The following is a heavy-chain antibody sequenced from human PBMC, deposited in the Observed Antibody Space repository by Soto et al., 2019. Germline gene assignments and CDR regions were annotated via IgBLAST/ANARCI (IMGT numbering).Heavy chain of an antibody. J-gene: IGHJ4*02. D-gene: IGHD6-13*01. Sequence: XXTLSLPFTVSGGSISSYYWRWIRQPPGKGLEWIGYIYYSGSTNYNPSLKSRVTISVDTSKNQFSLKLRSVTAADTAVYYCARTAAGYYFDYWGQGTLVTVSS. CDR1: GGSISSYY. V-gene: IGHV4-59*01. CDR2: IYYSGST. CDR3: ARTAAGYYFDY.